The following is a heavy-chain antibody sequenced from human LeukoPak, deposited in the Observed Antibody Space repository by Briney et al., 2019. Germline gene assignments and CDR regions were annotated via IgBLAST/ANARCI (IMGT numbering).Heavy chain of an antibody. D-gene: IGHD5-12*01. J-gene: IGHJ4*02. V-gene: IGHV3-30-3*01. CDR3: VKDGSIFDY. Sequence: GRSLRLSCAASGFTFSSYAMHWVRQAPGKGLEWVAVISYDGSNKYYADSVKGRFTISRDNSKNTLYLQMNSLRVEDTAVYYCVKDGSIFDYWGQGTLVTVSS. CDR1: GFTFSSYA. CDR2: ISYDGSNK.